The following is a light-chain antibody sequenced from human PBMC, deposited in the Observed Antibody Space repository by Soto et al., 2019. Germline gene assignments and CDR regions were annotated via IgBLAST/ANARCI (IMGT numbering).Light chain of an antibody. CDR3: QQYSTYPWT. CDR1: QTISSW. V-gene: IGKV1-5*01. CDR2: TAS. Sequence: IQVTQSPSTLSGYVGDRVTITCRASQTISSWLAWYQQKPGKAPKLLIYTASTLQSGVPSRFAGSGSGTEFTLTIGRLQPEDFATYYCQQYSTYPWTFGQGTKVDI. J-gene: IGKJ1*01.